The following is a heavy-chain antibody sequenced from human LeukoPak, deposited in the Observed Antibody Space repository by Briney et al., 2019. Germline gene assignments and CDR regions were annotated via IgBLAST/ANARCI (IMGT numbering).Heavy chain of an antibody. CDR2: ISYDGSNK. Sequence: PGRSLRLSCAASGFTFSSYAMHWVRQAPGKGLEWVAVISYDGSNKYYADSVKGRFTISRDNSKNTLYLQMNSLRAEDTAVYYCARDHARSIAAAENYYYYGMDVWGQGTTVTVPS. D-gene: IGHD6-13*01. CDR3: ARDHARSIAAAENYYYYGMDV. V-gene: IGHV3-30-3*01. J-gene: IGHJ6*02. CDR1: GFTFSSYA.